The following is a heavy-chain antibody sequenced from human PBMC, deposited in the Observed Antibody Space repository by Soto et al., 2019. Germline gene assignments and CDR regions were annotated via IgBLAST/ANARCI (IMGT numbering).Heavy chain of an antibody. D-gene: IGHD5-18*01. CDR3: ARGRGYSYRYYYYYGMDV. J-gene: IGHJ6*02. V-gene: IGHV4-34*01. CDR2: INHSGST. CDR1: GGSFSGYY. Sequence: PSETLSLTCAVYGGSFSGYYWSWIRQPPGKGLEWIGEINHSGSTNYNPSLKSRVTISVDTSKNQFSLKLSSVTAADTAVYYCARGRGYSYRYYYYYGMDVWGQGTTVT.